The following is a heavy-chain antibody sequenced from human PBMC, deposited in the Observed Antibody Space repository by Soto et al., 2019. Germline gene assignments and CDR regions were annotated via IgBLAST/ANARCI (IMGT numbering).Heavy chain of an antibody. V-gene: IGHV3-23*01. CDR1: GFTFNRHA. J-gene: IGHJ4*02. Sequence: EVQLLESGGGLAQPGGSLRLSCAASGFTFNRHAMSWVREAPGKGLEWVSAVGASGSNTYYADSVKGRFTISRDNSKNTVVQQRESVRGEDAGVYYCAKSGQTWPSESDSWGQGALVTVSS. CDR2: VGASGSNT. CDR3: AKSGQTWPSESDS.